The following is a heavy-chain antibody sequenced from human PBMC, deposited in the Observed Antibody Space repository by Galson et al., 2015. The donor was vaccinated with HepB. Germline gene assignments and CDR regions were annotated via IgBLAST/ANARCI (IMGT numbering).Heavy chain of an antibody. D-gene: IGHD1-26*01. V-gene: IGHV3-30*18. CDR3: AKDGERWSDRYFYGMDV. CDR1: GFTFSNYG. Sequence: SLRLSCAASGFTFSNYGMHWVRQAPGKGLEWVSVISYDGSNKYYADSVKGRFIISRDNPKNTVYLQMNSLRAEDSAVYYCAKDGERWSDRYFYGMDVWGQGTTGTVSS. CDR2: ISYDGSNK. J-gene: IGHJ6*02.